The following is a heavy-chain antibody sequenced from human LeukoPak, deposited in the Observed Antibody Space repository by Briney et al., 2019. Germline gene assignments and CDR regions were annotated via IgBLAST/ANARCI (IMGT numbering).Heavy chain of an antibody. D-gene: IGHD3-22*01. CDR2: ISAYNDNT. Sequence: ASVKVSCKASGYTFTSYGISWVRQAPGQGLEWMGWISAYNDNTNYAQKLQGRVTMTTDTSTSTAYMELRSLRSDDTAVYYCARVSGLVTMIVVVIGGTFDYWGQGTLVTVSS. J-gene: IGHJ4*02. CDR1: GYTFTSYG. CDR3: ARVSGLVTMIVVVIGGTFDY. V-gene: IGHV1-18*01.